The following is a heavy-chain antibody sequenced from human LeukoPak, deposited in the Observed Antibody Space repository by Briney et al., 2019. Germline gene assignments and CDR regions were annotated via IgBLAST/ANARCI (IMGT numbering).Heavy chain of an antibody. CDR3: VRHATTYFFLDY. D-gene: IGHD4-17*01. CDR1: GDSISSYY. J-gene: IGHJ4*02. Sequence: PSETLSLTCTVSGDSISSYYWSWIRQPPGKGLEWIGYIYYTGSTNYNPSFKSRVTISVDTSENQFSLKLNSVTAADTAVYFCVRHATTYFFLDYWGQGTLVTVSS. CDR2: IYYTGST. V-gene: IGHV4-59*08.